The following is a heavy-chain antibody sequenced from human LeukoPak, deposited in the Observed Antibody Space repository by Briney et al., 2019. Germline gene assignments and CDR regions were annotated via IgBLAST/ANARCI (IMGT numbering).Heavy chain of an antibody. CDR3: ARQGIAAAGPFFSYYYYMDV. V-gene: IGHV4-34*01. D-gene: IGHD6-13*01. CDR1: GFTFDDYG. CDR2: INHSGST. Sequence: GSLILSCAASGFTFDDYGMSWIRQPPGKGLEWIGEINHSGSTNYNPSLKSRVTISVDTSKNQFSLKLSSVTAADTAVYYCARQGIAAAGPFFSYYYYMDVWGKGTTVTISS. J-gene: IGHJ6*03.